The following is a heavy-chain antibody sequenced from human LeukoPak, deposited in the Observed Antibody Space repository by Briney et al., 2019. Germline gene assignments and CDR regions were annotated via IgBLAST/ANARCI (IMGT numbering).Heavy chain of an antibody. CDR2: IGTAGDT. Sequence: GGSLRLSCAASGFTFSSYDMHWVRQATGKGLEWVSAIGTAGDTYYPGSVKGRFTISRENAKNSLYLQMNSLRAGDTAVYYCARAAPPSDYYYSYGMDVWGQGTTVTVSS. CDR1: GFTFSSYD. CDR3: ARAAPPSDYYYSYGMDV. V-gene: IGHV3-13*01. J-gene: IGHJ6*02.